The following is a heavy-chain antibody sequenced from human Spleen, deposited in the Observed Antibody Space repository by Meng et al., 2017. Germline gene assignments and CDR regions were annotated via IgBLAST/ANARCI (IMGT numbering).Heavy chain of an antibody. CDR3: ARDEDISAAGKLFGDY. J-gene: IGHJ4*02. CDR1: GYTFTGYH. V-gene: IGHV1-2*06. D-gene: IGHD6-13*01. CDR2: IDPKSGDT. Sequence: ASVKVSCKASGYTFTGYHIHWVRQAPGQGLEWMGRIDPKSGDTHYAQRFQGRVTMTGDTSISTAYMELSGLRSDDTAMYYCARDEDISAAGKLFGDYWGQGTLVTVSS.